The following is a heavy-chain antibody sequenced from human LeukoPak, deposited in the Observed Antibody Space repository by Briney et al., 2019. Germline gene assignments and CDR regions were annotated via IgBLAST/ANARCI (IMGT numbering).Heavy chain of an antibody. CDR1: GFMFSGYS. V-gene: IGHV3-30-3*01. CDR3: AREVGLDY. J-gene: IGHJ4*02. CDR2: ILHDGSKE. Sequence: AGGSLRLSCAASGFMFSGYSIHWVRQAPGKGLEWVAVILHDGSKEYYADSVKGRFTLSRGNSKNTLYLQMNSLRPEDTAVYYCAREVGLDYWGQGTLVTVSS. D-gene: IGHD1-26*01.